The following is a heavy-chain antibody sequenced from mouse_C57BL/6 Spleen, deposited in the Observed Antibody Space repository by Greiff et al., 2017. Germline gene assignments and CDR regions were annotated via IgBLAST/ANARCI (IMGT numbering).Heavy chain of an antibody. J-gene: IGHJ1*03. CDR2: IDPSDSYT. V-gene: IGHV1-59*01. Sequence: QVQLQQPGAELVRPGTSVKLSCKASGYTFTSYWMHWVKQRPGQGLEWIGVIDPSDSYTNYNQKFKGKATLTVDTSSSTAYMQLSSLTSEDSAVYYCARHGSTFSYWYFDVWGTGTTVTVSS. CDR3: ARHGSTFSYWYFDV. D-gene: IGHD5-5*01. CDR1: GYTFTSYW.